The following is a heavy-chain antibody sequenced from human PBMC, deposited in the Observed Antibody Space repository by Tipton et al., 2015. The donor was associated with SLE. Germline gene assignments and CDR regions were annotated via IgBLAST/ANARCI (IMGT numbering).Heavy chain of an antibody. Sequence: TLSLTCNVSGGSITSPIYHWGWIRQPPGKGLEWIGSIYYSGSTHYNPSLKSRVTISVDTPKNQFSLKLSSVTAADTAVYYCARHEDWGIDYWGQGTLVTVSS. CDR1: GGSITSPIYH. D-gene: IGHD7-27*01. J-gene: IGHJ4*02. CDR3: ARHEDWGIDY. V-gene: IGHV4-39*01. CDR2: IYYSGST.